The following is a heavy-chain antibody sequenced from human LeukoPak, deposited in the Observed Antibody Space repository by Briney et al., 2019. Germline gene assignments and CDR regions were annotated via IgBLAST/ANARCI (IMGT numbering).Heavy chain of an antibody. V-gene: IGHV4-59*08. J-gene: IGHJ4*02. CDR3: ARYSGSYSGFDY. CDR1: GGSISSYY. D-gene: IGHD1-26*01. Sequence: SETLSLTCTVSGGSISSYYWSWTRQPPGKGLEWIGYIYYSGSINYNPSLKSRVTISVDTSKNQFSLKLRSVTAADTAVYYCARYSGSYSGFDYWGQGTLVPVSS. CDR2: IYYSGSI.